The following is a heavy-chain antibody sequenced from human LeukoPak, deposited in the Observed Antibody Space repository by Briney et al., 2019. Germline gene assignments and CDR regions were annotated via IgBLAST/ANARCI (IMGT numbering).Heavy chain of an antibody. CDR2: ISGSGGST. V-gene: IGHV3-23*01. D-gene: IGHD3-3*01. CDR1: GFTFSSYA. CDR3: AKASRITIFGGIFSFDY. J-gene: IGHJ4*02. Sequence: PGGSLRLSCAASGFTFSSYAMSWVRQAPGKGLEWVSAISGSGGSTYYADSVKGRFTISRDNSKNTLYLQMNSLRAEDTAVYYCAKASRITIFGGIFSFDYWGQGTLVTVSS.